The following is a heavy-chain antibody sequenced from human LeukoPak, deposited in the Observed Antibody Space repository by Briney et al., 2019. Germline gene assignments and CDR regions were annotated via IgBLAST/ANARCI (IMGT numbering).Heavy chain of an antibody. CDR3: ARVGCGGDCYADAFDI. CDR1: GYTFTRYY. V-gene: IGHV1-46*01. CDR2: INPSGGST. D-gene: IGHD2-21*02. Sequence: ASVRVSCKASGYTFTRYYMHWVRQAPGQGLEWMGVINPSGGSTNYAQKFQGRVTMTRDTSTSTVYMELSSLRAEDTAIYYCARVGCGGDCYADAFDIWGQGTMVTVSS. J-gene: IGHJ3*02.